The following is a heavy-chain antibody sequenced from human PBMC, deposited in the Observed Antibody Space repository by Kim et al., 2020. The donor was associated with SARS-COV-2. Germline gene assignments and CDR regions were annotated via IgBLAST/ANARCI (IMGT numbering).Heavy chain of an antibody. D-gene: IGHD2-15*01. CDR2: MWYHGRSE. CDR3: VQGPGSGLYQIACDNW. V-gene: IGHV3-33*06. Sequence: GGSLRLSCAASGFDFSIRGMHWVRQAPGKGLEWLAVMWYHGRSENYADSVKGRFTISRDNSKKTLYLQMNTLRAEDTAVYYCVQGPGSGLYQIACDNW. J-gene: IGHJ5*01. CDR1: GFDFSIRG.